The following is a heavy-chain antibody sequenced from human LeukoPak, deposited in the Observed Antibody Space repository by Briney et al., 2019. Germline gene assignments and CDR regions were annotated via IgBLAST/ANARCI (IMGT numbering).Heavy chain of an antibody. CDR2: IRYDGTNK. CDR1: GFTYSSNG. Sequence: GGSPRLSCAASGFTYSSNGMYWVRQAPGKGLEWVAFIRYDGTNKYYADSVKGRFTISRDNSKTTLYLQMNSLRAEDTAVYYCALMESFDYWGQGTLVTVSS. D-gene: IGHD3-3*01. J-gene: IGHJ4*02. CDR3: ALMESFDY. V-gene: IGHV3-30*02.